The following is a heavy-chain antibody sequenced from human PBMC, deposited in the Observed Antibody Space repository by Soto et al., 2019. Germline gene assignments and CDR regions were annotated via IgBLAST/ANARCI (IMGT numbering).Heavy chain of an antibody. D-gene: IGHD3-16*01. CDR1: GFTFSSHG. CDR2: IWYDGSNK. CDR3: ARWGDERRIDY. J-gene: IGHJ4*02. Sequence: QVRLVQSGGGVVQPGRSLRLSCTASGFTFSSHGMHWVRQAAGKGPEWVAVIWYDGSNKYYADSVKGRFTISRDNSKNTLYLQMNSLRAEDTAMYFCARWGDERRIDYWGQGTLVTVSS. V-gene: IGHV3-33*01.